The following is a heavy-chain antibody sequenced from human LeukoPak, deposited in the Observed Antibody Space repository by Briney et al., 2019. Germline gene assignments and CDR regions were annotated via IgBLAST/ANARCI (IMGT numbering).Heavy chain of an antibody. Sequence: ASVKVSCKASGYTFTGYAMHWVRQAPGQRLEWMGWINAGNGNTKYSQKFQGRVTITRDTSASTAYMELSSLRSEDTAVYYCARLEPRYGMDVWGQGTTVTVSS. J-gene: IGHJ6*02. CDR1: GYTFTGYA. V-gene: IGHV1-3*01. CDR2: INAGNGNT. D-gene: IGHD5-24*01. CDR3: ARLEPRYGMDV.